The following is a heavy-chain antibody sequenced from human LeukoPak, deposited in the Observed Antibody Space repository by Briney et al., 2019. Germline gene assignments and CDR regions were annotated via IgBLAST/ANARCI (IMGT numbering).Heavy chain of an antibody. D-gene: IGHD6-13*01. CDR1: GGSISSYY. J-gene: IGHJ4*02. CDR2: IYYSGTT. V-gene: IGHV4-59*08. CDR3: ARHVSAAGATFDY. Sequence: SETLSLTCTVSGGSISSYYWSWIRQPPGKGLEWIGYIYYSGTTSYNPSLKSRVTMSVDTSKNQFSLKLTSVTAADTAVYYCARHVSAAGATFDYWGQGTLVTVSS.